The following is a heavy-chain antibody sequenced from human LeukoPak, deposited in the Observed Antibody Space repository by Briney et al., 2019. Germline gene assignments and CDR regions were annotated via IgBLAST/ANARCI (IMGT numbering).Heavy chain of an antibody. CDR2: ISYDGSNE. J-gene: IGHJ4*02. CDR1: GFPFSSYG. Sequence: GGSLRLSCAASGFPFSSYGMHWVRQAPGKGLEWVASISYDGSNEYYVGSVRGRFTISRDNSKNTIYMEMNSKSADDTAVYYCAGRQLWPLMFYFDYWGQGILVTVSS. D-gene: IGHD5-18*01. V-gene: IGHV3-30*03. CDR3: AGRQLWPLMFYFDY.